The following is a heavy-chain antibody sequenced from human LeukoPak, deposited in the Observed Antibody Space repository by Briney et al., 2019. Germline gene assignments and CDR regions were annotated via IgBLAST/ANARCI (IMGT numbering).Heavy chain of an antibody. Sequence: GESLRLSCTASGFTFSNFWMGWVRQAPGKGLEWVANIKQDETEKFYLGSVKGRFTISRDNSKNTLYLQMNSLRAEDTAVYYCARAAWGSWAGFDYWGQGTLVTVSS. V-gene: IGHV3-7*01. D-gene: IGHD6-13*01. CDR1: GFTFSNFW. CDR2: IKQDETEK. CDR3: ARAAWGSWAGFDY. J-gene: IGHJ4*02.